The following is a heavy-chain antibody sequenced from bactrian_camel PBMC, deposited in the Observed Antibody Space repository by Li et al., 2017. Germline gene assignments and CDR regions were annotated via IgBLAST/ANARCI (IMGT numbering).Heavy chain of an antibody. CDR3: TARAWAYCRGLLRVDDFAY. CDR2: INEGGDIT. J-gene: IGHJ6*01. CDR1: GFTFSNSW. Sequence: HVQLVESGGGLVQPGGSLRLSCAASGFTFSNSWMFWVRQAPGEGLEWISSINEGGDITRYAVSVKGRFTISKDNAKNTLYLHMNSLKPEDTAVYYCTARAWAYCRGLLRVDDFAYWGQGTQVTVS. D-gene: IGHD1*01. V-gene: IGHV3S26*01.